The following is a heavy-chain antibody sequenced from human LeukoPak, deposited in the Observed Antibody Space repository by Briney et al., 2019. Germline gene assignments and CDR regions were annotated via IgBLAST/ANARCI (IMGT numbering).Heavy chain of an antibody. D-gene: IGHD2-15*01. J-gene: IGHJ4*02. CDR2: INPNSGDT. CDR1: GYTFTGYY. CDR3: AREDPGGNDG. V-gene: IGHV1-2*02. Sequence: ASVKVSCKASGYTFTGYYMHRVRQAPGQGLEWMGWINPNSGDTNYAQKFQGRVTMTRDTSISTAYMELKRLKYDDTAVYYCAREDPGGNDGWGQGTLVTVSS.